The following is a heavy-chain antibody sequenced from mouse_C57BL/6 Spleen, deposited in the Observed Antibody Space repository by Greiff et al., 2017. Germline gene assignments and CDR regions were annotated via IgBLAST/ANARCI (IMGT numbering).Heavy chain of an antibody. CDR2: ISSCGKYI. J-gene: IGHJ2*01. Sequence: EVKLVESGAGLVKPGGSLTLSCAASGFPFRSYAMSWVRQTPEKRLEWVAYISSCGKYIYYADTVKGRFTISRDNARNTRYLQMSSLKSEETDMYYCTRVITTVGADYWGQGTTLTVSS. V-gene: IGHV5-9-1*02. D-gene: IGHD1-1*01. CDR3: TRVITTVGADY. CDR1: GFPFRSYA.